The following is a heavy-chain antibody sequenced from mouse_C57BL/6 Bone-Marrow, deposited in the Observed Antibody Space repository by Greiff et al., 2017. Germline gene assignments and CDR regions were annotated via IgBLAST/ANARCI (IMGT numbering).Heavy chain of an antibody. J-gene: IGHJ4*01. V-gene: IGHV1-5*01. CDR3: TIYWILMDY. D-gene: IGHD2-1*01. CDR2: IYPGHSDT. Sequence: EVQLQQSGTVLARPGASVKMSCKTSGYTFTSYWMHWVKQRPGQGLEWIGVIYPGHSDTSYNQKFKGKAKMTADTSARTAYMELNSLTNEDSAVYYCTIYWILMDYWGQGTSVTVSS. CDR1: GYTFTSYW.